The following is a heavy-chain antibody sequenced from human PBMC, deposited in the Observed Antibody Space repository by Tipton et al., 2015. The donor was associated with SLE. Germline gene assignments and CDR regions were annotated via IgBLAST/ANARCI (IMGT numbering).Heavy chain of an antibody. CDR3: ARVGSRRWGWFGP. J-gene: IGHJ5*02. CDR2: IYYSGST. D-gene: IGHD1-26*01. CDR1: GGSISSHY. V-gene: IGHV4-59*11. Sequence: TLSLTCTVSGGSISSHYWSWIRQPPGKGLEWIGYIYYSGSTNYNPSLKSRVTISVDTSKNQFSLKLSSVTAADTAVYYCARVGSRRWGWFGPWGQGTLVTVSS.